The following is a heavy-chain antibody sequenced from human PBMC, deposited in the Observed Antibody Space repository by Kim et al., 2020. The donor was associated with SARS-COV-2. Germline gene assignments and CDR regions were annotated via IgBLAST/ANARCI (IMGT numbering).Heavy chain of an antibody. CDR1: GFIFSDHY. CDR3: ARDLRSYVDVWGSFRYKSFDH. V-gene: IGHV3-11*05. J-gene: IGHJ4*02. Sequence: GGSLRLSCAASGFIFSDHYMSWIRQAPGKGLEWVSYISSSSSYTNYADSVKGRFTISRDNAKNSLYLQMNSLRAEDTAVYYCARDLRSYVDVWGSFRYKSFDHGGQGTLVSVSS. CDR2: ISSSSSYT. D-gene: IGHD3-16*02.